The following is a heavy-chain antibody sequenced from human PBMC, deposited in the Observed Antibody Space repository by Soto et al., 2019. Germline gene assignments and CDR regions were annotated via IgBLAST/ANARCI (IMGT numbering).Heavy chain of an antibody. Sequence: PSVTLSLTCTVSGGPISSGDYYWSWIGQPPGKGLEGVGYIYYSGSTYYNPALKSRVTISVDTYKNQFSLKLSSVTAADTAVYYCARDTGVLRAFDYWGQGTRVT. D-gene: IGHD5-12*01. J-gene: IGHJ4*02. CDR3: ARDTGVLRAFDY. CDR1: GGPISSGDYY. CDR2: IYYSGST. V-gene: IGHV4-30-4*01.